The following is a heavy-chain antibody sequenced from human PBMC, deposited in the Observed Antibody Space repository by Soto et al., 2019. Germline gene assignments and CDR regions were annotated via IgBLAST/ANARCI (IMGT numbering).Heavy chain of an antibody. V-gene: IGHV1-69*01. CDR1: GGTFRTYA. D-gene: IGHD1-1*01. Sequence: QVQLVQSGPEVKKPGSSVKVSCKASGGTFRTYAVSWVRRAPGHGLEWLGGIIPAHDTPNYAPRFEGRVTITADDSTNTAYMELNSLTSDDTAVYYCSRDRRAYNMGNENDFYGMDVWGQGTTVTVSS. CDR2: IIPAHDTP. J-gene: IGHJ6*02. CDR3: SRDRRAYNMGNENDFYGMDV.